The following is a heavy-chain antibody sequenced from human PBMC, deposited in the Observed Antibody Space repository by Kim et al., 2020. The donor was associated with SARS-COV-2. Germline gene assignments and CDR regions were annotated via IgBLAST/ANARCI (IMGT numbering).Heavy chain of an antibody. CDR1: GYTFTSYD. D-gene: IGHD3-22*01. CDR3: ARGRRTPMIVVVIPFYYYGLDV. V-gene: IGHV1-8*01. Sequence: ASVKVSCKASGYTFTSYDINWVRQATGQGLEWMGWMNPNSGNTGYAQKFQGRVTMTRNTSISTAYMELSSLRSADTAVYYCARGRRTPMIVVVIPFYYYGLDVWGQGTTVTVSS. CDR2: MNPNSGNT. J-gene: IGHJ6*02.